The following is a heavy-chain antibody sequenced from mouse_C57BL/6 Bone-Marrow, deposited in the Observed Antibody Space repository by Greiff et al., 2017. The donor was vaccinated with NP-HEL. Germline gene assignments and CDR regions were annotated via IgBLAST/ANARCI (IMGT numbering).Heavy chain of an antibody. CDR3: ARGGTVVAGVGGSWYFDV. CDR2: IYPGSGST. D-gene: IGHD1-1*01. V-gene: IGHV1-55*01. J-gene: IGHJ1*03. Sequence: QQPGQGLEWIGDIYPGSGSTNYNEKFKSKATLTVDTSSSTAYMQLSSLTSEDSAVYYCARGGTVVAGVGGSWYFDVWGTGTTVTVSS.